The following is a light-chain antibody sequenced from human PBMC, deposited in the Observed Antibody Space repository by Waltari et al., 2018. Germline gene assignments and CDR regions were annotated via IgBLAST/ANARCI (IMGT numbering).Light chain of an antibody. V-gene: IGLV1-47*01. CDR3: AAWDDSLSGFYV. J-gene: IGLJ1*01. CDR2: RHN. Sequence: QSVLTQPPSASGTPGQRVTISCSGRSSNIGSNYVYWYQQLPGTAPKLLIYRHNQRPSGVPDRFSVSKSGTSASLAISGLRSEDEADYYCAAWDDSLSGFYVFGTGTKVTVL. CDR1: SSNIGSNY.